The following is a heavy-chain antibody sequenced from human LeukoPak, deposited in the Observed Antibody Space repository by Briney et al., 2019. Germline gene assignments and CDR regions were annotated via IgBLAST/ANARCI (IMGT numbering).Heavy chain of an antibody. CDR3: ASGRLVGAPDY. J-gene: IGHJ4*02. V-gene: IGHV3-74*01. D-gene: IGHD1-26*01. CDR1: EFTFSSYW. Sequence: GGSLRLSCAASEFTFSSYWMHWVRQPPGKGLVWVSRITSDGSGIGYADSVKGRFSTSRDNAKNTLYLQMNSLRAEDTAVYYCASGRLVGAPDYWGQGTLVTVSS. CDR2: ITSDGSGI.